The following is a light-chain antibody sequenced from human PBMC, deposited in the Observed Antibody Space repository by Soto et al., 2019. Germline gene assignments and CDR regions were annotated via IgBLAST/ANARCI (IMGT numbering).Light chain of an antibody. CDR1: SSNIGAGYD. CDR2: ANI. CDR3: QSYDSTLSARYV. V-gene: IGLV1-40*01. Sequence: QSVLTQPPSVSGAPGQRVTISCTGSSSNIGAGYDVHWYQQRPGAAPKLLISANINRPSGVPDRFSGSKSGTSPSLAITGLQADDEGDYYCQSYDSTLSARYVFGTGTKVTVL. J-gene: IGLJ1*01.